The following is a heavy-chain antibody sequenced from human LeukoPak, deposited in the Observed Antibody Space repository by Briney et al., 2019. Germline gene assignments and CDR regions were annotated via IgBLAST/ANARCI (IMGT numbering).Heavy chain of an antibody. Sequence: AGGSLRLSCAASGLTFSSYGMSWVRQAPGRGLEWVSAISTTGGTTYYADSVKGRFTISRDNSKNTLYLQMNSLRAEDTAVYYCARVSDSSGYYRPSFDYWGQGTLVTVSS. D-gene: IGHD3-22*01. CDR1: GLTFSSYG. CDR3: ARVSDSSGYYRPSFDY. J-gene: IGHJ4*02. CDR2: ISTTGGTT. V-gene: IGHV3-23*01.